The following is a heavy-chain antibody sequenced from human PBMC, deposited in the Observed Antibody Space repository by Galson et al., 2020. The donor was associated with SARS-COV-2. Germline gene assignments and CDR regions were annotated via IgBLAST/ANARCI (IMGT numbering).Heavy chain of an antibody. CDR2: ISSSSSYI. CDR1: GFTFSSYS. CDR3: AIFLEWLLAHQAYYGMDV. D-gene: IGHD3-3*01. V-gene: IGHV3-21*01. Sequence: NSGGSLRLSCAASGFTFSSYSMNWVRQAPGKGLEWVSSISSSSSYIYYADSVKGRFTISRDNAKNSLYLQMNSLRAEDTAVYYCAIFLEWLLAHQAYYGMDVWGQGTTVTVSS. J-gene: IGHJ6*02.